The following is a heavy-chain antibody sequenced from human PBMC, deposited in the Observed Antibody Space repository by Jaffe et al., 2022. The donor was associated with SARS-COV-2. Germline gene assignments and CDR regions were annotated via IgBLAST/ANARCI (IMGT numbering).Heavy chain of an antibody. CDR2: IYWDNDQRPNDQ. D-gene: IGHD1-1*01. V-gene: IGHV2-5*02. J-gene: IGHJ5*01. CDR3: AHRLGGVNWDDGWFDS. Sequence: QITLKESGPALVRPTQTLTLTCSFSGVSLTGHPVGVGWIRQPPGKALEWLAVIYWDNDQRPNDQRYRPSLRSRLTITMDISKSQVVLTMTDMDTVDTATYYCAHRLGGVNWDDGWFDSWGQGILVTVSS. CDR1: GVSLTGHPVG.